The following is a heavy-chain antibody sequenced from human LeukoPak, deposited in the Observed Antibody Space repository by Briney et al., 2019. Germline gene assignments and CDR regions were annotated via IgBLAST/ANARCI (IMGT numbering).Heavy chain of an antibody. D-gene: IGHD6-13*01. CDR3: AKDITAPGLFYDY. CDR2: IKQDGSEK. V-gene: IGHV3-7*01. CDR1: GFTFSTYW. Sequence: GGSLRLSCAASGFTFSTYWMSWVRQAPGKGLEWVANIKQDGSEKYYVDSVKGRFTISRDDAQNSLYLQMNSLRADDTAVYYCAKDITAPGLFYDYWGQGTLVTVSS. J-gene: IGHJ4*02.